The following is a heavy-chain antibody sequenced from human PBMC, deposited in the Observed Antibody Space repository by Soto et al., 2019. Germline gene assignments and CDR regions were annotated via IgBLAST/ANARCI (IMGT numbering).Heavy chain of an antibody. CDR2: IIPILGIT. D-gene: IGHD6-19*01. V-gene: IGHV1-69*02. CDR1: GGTFSSYT. Sequence: QVQLVQSGAEVKKPESSVKVSCKASGGTFSSYTISWVRQAPGQGLEWMGRIIPILGITNYAQKFQGRVTITADKSTGTAYMELSSLRSEDTAVYYCAIAVAGTHGMDVWGQGTTVTVSS. J-gene: IGHJ6*02. CDR3: AIAVAGTHGMDV.